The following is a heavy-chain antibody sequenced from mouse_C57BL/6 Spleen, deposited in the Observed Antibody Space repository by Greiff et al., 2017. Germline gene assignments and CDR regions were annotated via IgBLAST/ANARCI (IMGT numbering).Heavy chain of an antibody. Sequence: QVQLKESGPELVKPGASVKISCKASGYAFSSSWMNWVKQRPGKGLEWIGRIYPGDGDTNYNGKFKGKATLTADKSSSTAYMQLSSLTSEDSSVYFCARHGSSYGYYAMDYWGQGTSVTVSS. D-gene: IGHD1-1*01. CDR2: IYPGDGDT. V-gene: IGHV1-82*01. J-gene: IGHJ4*01. CDR3: ARHGSSYGYYAMDY. CDR1: GYAFSSSW.